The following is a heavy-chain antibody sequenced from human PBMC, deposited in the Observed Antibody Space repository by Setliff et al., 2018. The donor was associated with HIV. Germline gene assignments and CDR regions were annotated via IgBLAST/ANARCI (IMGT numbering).Heavy chain of an antibody. J-gene: IGHJ4*02. V-gene: IGHV1-18*01. CDR3: ARVPGDYGDNPIDY. Sequence: SVKVSCKASGYTFFSYGISWVRQAPGQGLEWMGWISTFDGNTDYAQNVQDRVTMTTDTSTSTVYMELRSLRSDDTAVYYCARVPGDYGDNPIDYWGQGTLVTVSS. CDR1: GYTFFSYG. D-gene: IGHD4-17*01. CDR2: ISTFDGNT.